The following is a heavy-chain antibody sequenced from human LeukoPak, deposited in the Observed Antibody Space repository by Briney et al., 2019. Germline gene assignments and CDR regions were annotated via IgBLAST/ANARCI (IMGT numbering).Heavy chain of an antibody. CDR2: VSAYNGDT. Sequence: ASVKVSCKASGYTFTDYGINWVRQAPGQGLEWMGWVSAYNGDTRYAQKVQGRVTMTTDTSTSTAYMELRSLRSDDTAVYYCARSGYCSSTSCAHFDYWGQGTLVTVSP. V-gene: IGHV1-18*01. J-gene: IGHJ4*02. CDR3: ARSGYCSSTSCAHFDY. D-gene: IGHD2-2*01. CDR1: GYTFTDYG.